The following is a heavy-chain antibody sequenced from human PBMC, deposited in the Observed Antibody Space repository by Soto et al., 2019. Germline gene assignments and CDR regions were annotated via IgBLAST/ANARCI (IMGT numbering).Heavy chain of an antibody. D-gene: IGHD1-7*01. V-gene: IGHV1-69*02. CDR2: IIPILGIA. CDR1: GGTISSYT. CDR3: ATALTGTTLDAFDI. Sequence: SVKVSCKASGGTISSYTISWVRQAPGQGLEWMGRIIPILGIASYAQKFQGRVTMTRDKSTSTVYMELSSLRSEDTAVYYCATALTGTTLDAFDIWGQGTMVTVSS. J-gene: IGHJ3*02.